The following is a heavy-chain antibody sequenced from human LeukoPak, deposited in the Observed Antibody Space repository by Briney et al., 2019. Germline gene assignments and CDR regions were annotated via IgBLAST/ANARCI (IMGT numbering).Heavy chain of an antibody. J-gene: IGHJ4*02. V-gene: IGHV3-48*02. CDR1: GFTFSSYS. CDR2: ISRGSDTI. D-gene: IGHD3-10*02. CDR3: ARVFGSDDHFDY. Sequence: PGGSLRLSCAASGFTFSSYSMNWVRQAPGKGLEWVSYISRGSDTIYYADSVKGRFTISRDNAKNSLYLRMNSLRDEDTAVYYCARVFGSDDHFDYWGQGTLVTDSS.